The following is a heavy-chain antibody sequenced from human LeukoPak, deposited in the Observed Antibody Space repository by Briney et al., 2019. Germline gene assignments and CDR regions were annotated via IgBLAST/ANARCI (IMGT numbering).Heavy chain of an antibody. CDR3: ARGWVAVAGRDYFDY. CDR1: GYTFTSYG. Sequence: ASVKVSCKASGYTFTSYGISWVRQAPGQGLEWMGGIIPIFGTANYAQKFQGRVTITADESTSTAYMELSSLRSEDTAVYYCARGWVAVAGRDYFDYWGQGTLVTVSS. CDR2: IIPIFGTA. V-gene: IGHV1-69*13. J-gene: IGHJ4*02. D-gene: IGHD6-19*01.